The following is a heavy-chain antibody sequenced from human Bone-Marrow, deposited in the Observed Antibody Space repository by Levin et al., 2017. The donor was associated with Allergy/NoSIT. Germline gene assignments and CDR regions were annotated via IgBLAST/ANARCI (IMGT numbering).Heavy chain of an antibody. CDR2: IHYSGST. CDR3: ADLTYYDILPGTTH. CDR1: GASISSSSYY. V-gene: IGHV4-39*01. Sequence: TPSETLSLTCTVSGASISSSSYYWGWVRQPPGKGLEWVGSIHYSGSTYYNPSLKSRITISVDTSRNHLSLKLSSVTAADTAVYYCADLTYYDILPGTTHWGQGTLVTVSS. J-gene: IGHJ4*02. D-gene: IGHD3-9*01.